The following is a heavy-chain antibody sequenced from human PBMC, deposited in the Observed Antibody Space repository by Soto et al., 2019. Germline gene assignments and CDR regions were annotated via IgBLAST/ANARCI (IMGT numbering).Heavy chain of an antibody. CDR1: GGTFSSYA. J-gene: IGHJ6*02. Sequence: GASVKVSCKASGGTFSSYAISWVRQAPGQGLEWMGGIIPIFGTANYAQKFQSRVTITADESTSTAYMELSSLRSEDTAVYYCARSAGDIAAAGGHYYGMDVWGQGTTVTVSS. D-gene: IGHD6-13*01. CDR2: IIPIFGTA. CDR3: ARSAGDIAAAGGHYYGMDV. V-gene: IGHV1-69*13.